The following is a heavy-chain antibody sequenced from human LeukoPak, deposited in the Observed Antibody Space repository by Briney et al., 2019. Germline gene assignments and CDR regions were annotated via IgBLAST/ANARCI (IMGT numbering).Heavy chain of an antibody. Sequence: GASVKVSCKASGYTFTSYDINWVRQATGQGLEWMGWMNPNSGGTNYAQKFQGRVTMTRDTSISTAYMELSRLRSDDTAVYYCARDEGTADYWGQGTLVTVSS. D-gene: IGHD1-1*01. CDR2: MNPNSGGT. J-gene: IGHJ4*02. V-gene: IGHV1-2*02. CDR3: ARDEGTADY. CDR1: GYTFTSYD.